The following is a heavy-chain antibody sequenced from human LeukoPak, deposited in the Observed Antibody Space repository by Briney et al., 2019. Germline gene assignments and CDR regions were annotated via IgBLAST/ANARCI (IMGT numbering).Heavy chain of an antibody. CDR3: ARDMYGGIAVAGTRYNWFDP. CDR1: GGSISSYY. CDR2: IYTSGST. D-gene: IGHD6-19*01. V-gene: IGHV4-4*07. J-gene: IGHJ5*02. Sequence: PSETLSLTRTVSGGSISSYYWSWIRQPAGKGLEWIGRIYTSGSTNYNPSLKSRVTMSVDTSKNQFSLKLSSVTAADTAVYYCARDMYGGIAVAGTRYNWFDPRGQGTLVTVSA.